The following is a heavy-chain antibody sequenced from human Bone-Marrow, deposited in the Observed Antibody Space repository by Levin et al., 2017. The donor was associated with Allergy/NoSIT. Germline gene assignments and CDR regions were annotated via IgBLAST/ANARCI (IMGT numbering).Heavy chain of an antibody. J-gene: IGHJ4*01. CDR2: IYSAGST. CDR1: GFTVSNNY. D-gene: IGHD3-16*01. CDR3: ARGGPYGY. V-gene: IGHV3-53*01. Sequence: SCAVSGFTVSNNYMSWVRQAPGKGLEWVSVIYSAGSTYYADSVRGRFTISRDNSKNTLFLQMNSLRADDTAVYYCARGGPYGYWGHGTLVTVSS.